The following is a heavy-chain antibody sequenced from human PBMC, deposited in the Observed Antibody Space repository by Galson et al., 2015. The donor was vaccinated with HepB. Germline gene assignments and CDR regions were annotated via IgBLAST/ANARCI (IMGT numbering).Heavy chain of an antibody. J-gene: IGHJ3*02. CDR2: ISSSSSYT. CDR3: ARKIAARPVLRAFDI. CDR1: GFTFSDYY. Sequence: SLRLSCAASGFTFSDYYMSWIRQAPGKGLEWVSYISSSSSYTNYADSVKGRFTISRDNAKNSLYLQMNSLRAEDTAVYYCARKIAARPVLRAFDIWGQGTMVTVSS. D-gene: IGHD6-6*01. V-gene: IGHV3-11*06.